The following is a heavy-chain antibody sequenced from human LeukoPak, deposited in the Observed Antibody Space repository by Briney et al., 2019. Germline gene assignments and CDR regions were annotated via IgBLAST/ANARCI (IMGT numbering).Heavy chain of an antibody. CDR3: AKDGYCSSTSCPLSRFDY. J-gene: IGHJ4*02. CDR1: GFTFSSYE. D-gene: IGHD2-2*01. CDR2: ISGSGGST. V-gene: IGHV3-23*01. Sequence: PGGSLRLSCAASGFTFSSYEMNWVRQAPGKGLEWVSAISGSGGSTYYADSVKGRFTISRDNSKNTLYLQMNSLRAEDTAVYYCAKDGYCSSTSCPLSRFDYWGQGTLVTVSS.